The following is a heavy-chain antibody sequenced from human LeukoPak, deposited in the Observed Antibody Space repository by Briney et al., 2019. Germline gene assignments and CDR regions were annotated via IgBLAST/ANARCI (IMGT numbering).Heavy chain of an antibody. J-gene: IGHJ3*02. V-gene: IGHV3-74*01. CDR3: AKDLGQGVGEDEDAFDI. CDR1: GFTFSNNW. D-gene: IGHD1-26*01. Sequence: GGSLRLSCAASGFTFSNNWMHWVRQAPGKGRVWVSRINSEGSSTIYADSVKGRFTISRDNSKNTLYLQMNSLRAEDTAVYYCAKDLGQGVGEDEDAFDIWGQGTMVTVSS. CDR2: INSEGSST.